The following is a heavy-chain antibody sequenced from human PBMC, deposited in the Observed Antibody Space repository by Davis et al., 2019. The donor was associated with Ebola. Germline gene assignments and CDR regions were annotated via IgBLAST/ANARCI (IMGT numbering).Heavy chain of an antibody. CDR2: IATDGSMT. J-gene: IGHJ4*02. Sequence: GESLKISCAASGFTLSSYWMHWVRQAPGKGLVWVSRIATDGSMTGYGDSVQGRFTISRDNAKNTMYLQMNDLRVEDTAVYYCAREGKIFECDYWGQGALVTVSS. CDR3: AREGKIFECDY. V-gene: IGHV3-74*01. D-gene: IGHD3-3*01. CDR1: GFTLSSYW.